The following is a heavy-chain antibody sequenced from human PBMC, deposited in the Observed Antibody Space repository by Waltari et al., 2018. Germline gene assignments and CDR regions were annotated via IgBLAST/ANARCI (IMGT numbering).Heavy chain of an antibody. D-gene: IGHD1-26*01. CDR3: ARQRGSYHGYFDY. CDR1: GGSISSSSYY. V-gene: IGHV4-39*01. CDR2: IYYSGIT. Sequence: QLQLQESGPGLVKPSETLSLTCTVSGGSISSSSYYWGWIRQPPGKGLEWIGSIYYSGITYYNPSLKSRVTISVDTSKNQFSLKLIAVTAAYTAVYYCARQRGSYHGYFDYWGQGTLVTVSS. J-gene: IGHJ4*02.